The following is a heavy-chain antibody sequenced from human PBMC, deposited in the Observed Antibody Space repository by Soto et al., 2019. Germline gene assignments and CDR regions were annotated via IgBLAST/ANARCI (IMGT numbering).Heavy chain of an antibody. CDR3: ARDFFDSSDYTTNWFDP. D-gene: IGHD3-22*01. CDR1: GDSISNNRFY. V-gene: IGHV4-39*01. J-gene: IGHJ5*02. Sequence: PSETLSLTCSVSGDSISNNRFYWAWIRQPPGEGLEWIGSIYHTGNAYYNPSLKSRVTISVDTSKNQFSLKLTSVTAADAALYYCARDFFDSSDYTTNWFDPGGQGTLVTV. CDR2: IYHTGNA.